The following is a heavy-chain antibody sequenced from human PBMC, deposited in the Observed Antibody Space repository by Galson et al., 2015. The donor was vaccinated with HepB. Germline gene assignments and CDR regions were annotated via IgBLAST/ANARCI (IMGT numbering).Heavy chain of an antibody. Sequence: SLRLSCAASGFTFSSYAMSWVRQAPGKGLEWVSAISGSGGSTYYADSVKGRFTISRDNSKNTLYLQMNSLRAEDTAVYYCAKGIGDILTGYHRPDYYYYGMDVWGQGTTVTVSS. CDR1: GFTFSSYA. CDR2: ISGSGGST. D-gene: IGHD3-9*01. CDR3: AKGIGDILTGYHRPDYYYYGMDV. V-gene: IGHV3-23*01. J-gene: IGHJ6*02.